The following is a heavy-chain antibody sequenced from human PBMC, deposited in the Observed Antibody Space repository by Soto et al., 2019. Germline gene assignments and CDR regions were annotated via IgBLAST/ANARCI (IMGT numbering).Heavy chain of an antibody. CDR2: IYYSGAT. Sequence: ETLSLTCDVSGDSTSTSSYYWGWIRQPPGKGLEWIASIYYSGATYYNPSLQSRVTISVDTSNNRFSLTLSSLTAADTAVYFCAGLAYSGYLQAWGQGSLVTVSS. CDR3: AGLAYSGYLQA. V-gene: IGHV4-39*02. J-gene: IGHJ1*01. CDR1: GDSTSTSSYY. D-gene: IGHD1-26*01.